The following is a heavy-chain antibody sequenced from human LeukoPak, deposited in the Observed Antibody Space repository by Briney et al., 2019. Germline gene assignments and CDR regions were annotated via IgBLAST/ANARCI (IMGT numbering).Heavy chain of an antibody. CDR1: GFTFSSYG. Sequence: GGSLRLSCAASGFTFSSYGMHWVRQAPGKGLEWVSVILYDGSNENYADSVKGRFTISRDNSKNMLYLEMNSLRAEDMSVYYCAREGVVRGALDSWGQGTLVTVSS. D-gene: IGHD3-10*01. CDR2: ILYDGSNE. J-gene: IGHJ4*02. CDR3: AREGVVRGALDS. V-gene: IGHV3-30*03.